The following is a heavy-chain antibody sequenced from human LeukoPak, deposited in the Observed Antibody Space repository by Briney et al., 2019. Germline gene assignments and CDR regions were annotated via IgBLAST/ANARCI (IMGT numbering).Heavy chain of an antibody. CDR3: ARTRRSLPPYYYYHGMDV. Sequence: ASVKVSCKASGGTFSSYAISWVRQAPGQGLEWMGGIIPIFGTANYAQKFQGRVTITADRSTSTAYMGLSSLRSEDTAVYYCARTRRSLPPYYYYHGMDVWGKGTTVTVSS. V-gene: IGHV1-69*06. J-gene: IGHJ6*04. CDR1: GGTFSSYA. CDR2: IIPIFGTA.